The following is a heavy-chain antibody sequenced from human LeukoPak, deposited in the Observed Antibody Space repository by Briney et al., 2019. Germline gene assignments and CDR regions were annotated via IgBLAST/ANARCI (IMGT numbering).Heavy chain of an antibody. Sequence: GGSLRLSCAASGFTFSSYAMSWVRQAPGKGLEWVSDISGSGGSTYYADSVKGRFTISRDNSKNTLYLLMNSLRAEDTAVYYCAKVGYSYGGYNDYWGQGTLVTVSS. CDR3: AKVGYSYGGYNDY. CDR2: ISGSGGST. D-gene: IGHD5-18*01. V-gene: IGHV3-23*01. CDR1: GFTFSSYA. J-gene: IGHJ4*02.